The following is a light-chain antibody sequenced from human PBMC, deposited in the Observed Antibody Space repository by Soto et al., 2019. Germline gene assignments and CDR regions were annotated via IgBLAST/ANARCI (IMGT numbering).Light chain of an antibody. CDR3: QQFDGSLWT. CDR1: QHIWSY. J-gene: IGKJ1*01. V-gene: IGKV3-11*01. Sequence: EIVLTQSPATVSSSPGERATLSFGASQHIWSYLAWYQQKPGQAPRLLIYGASTRATGIPARFSGSGSGTDFTLTISRLEPEDFAVYCCQQFDGSLWTFGPGTKVDIK. CDR2: GAS.